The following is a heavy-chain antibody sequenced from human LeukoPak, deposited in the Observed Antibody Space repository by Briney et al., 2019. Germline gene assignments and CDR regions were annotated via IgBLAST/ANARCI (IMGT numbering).Heavy chain of an antibody. CDR3: ARRGEEPYYDFWSGYYSGAFDI. Sequence: ASVKVSCKASGGTFSSYAISWVRQAPGQGLEWMGGIIPIFGTANYAQKFQGRVTITADESTSTAYMELSSLRSEDTAVYYCARRGEEPYYDFWSGYYSGAFDIWGQGTMVTVSS. D-gene: IGHD3-3*01. V-gene: IGHV1-69*13. CDR1: GGTFSSYA. CDR2: IIPIFGTA. J-gene: IGHJ3*02.